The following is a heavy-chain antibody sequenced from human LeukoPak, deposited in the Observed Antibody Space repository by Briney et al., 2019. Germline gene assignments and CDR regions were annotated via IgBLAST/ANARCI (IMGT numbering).Heavy chain of an antibody. J-gene: IGHJ6*04. CDR2: FDPEDGER. CDR3: ATFPGGVLNGPHCFYWVRDV. V-gene: IGHV1-24*01. CDR1: GYTLTELS. D-gene: IGHD3-16*01. Sequence: ASVKVSCKVSGYTLTELSMHWVRQAPGKGLEWMGGFDPEDGERIYAQKIQGRVTMTEDTSTDTVYMELSSLRSEDTAVYYCATFPGGVLNGPHCFYWVRDVGGKGTTVTVS.